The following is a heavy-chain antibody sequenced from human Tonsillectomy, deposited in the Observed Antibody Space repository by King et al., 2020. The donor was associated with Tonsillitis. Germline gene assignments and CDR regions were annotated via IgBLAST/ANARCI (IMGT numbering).Heavy chain of an antibody. CDR1: GLTFSYYA. CDR2: ISGSAGST. J-gene: IGHJ5*01. D-gene: IGHD3-10*01. CDR3: AKPGSVFGELFDS. Sequence: VQLVESGGGLVQPGGSLRLSCAASGLTFSYYAMSWVRQAPGKGLEGVSSISGSAGSTSYEDSVKGRFTISRDNSKDTLYLQMNTLRAEDTDTYYCAKPGSVFGELFDSWGQGTLVTVSS. V-gene: IGHV3-23*04.